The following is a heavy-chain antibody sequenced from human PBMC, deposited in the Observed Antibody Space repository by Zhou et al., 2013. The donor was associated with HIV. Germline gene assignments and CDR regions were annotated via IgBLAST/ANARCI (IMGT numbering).Heavy chain of an antibody. J-gene: IGHJ5*02. D-gene: IGHD2-2*02. V-gene: IGHV1-69*05. Sequence: QVQLVQSGAEVKKPGSSVKVSCKASGGTFSSYAISWVRQAPGQGLEWMGGIIPIFGTANYAQKFQGRVTITTDESTSTAYMELSSLRSEDTAVYYCARGSIVVVPAAIWGMGWFDPWGQGTLVTVSS. CDR1: GGTFSSYA. CDR2: IIPIFGTA. CDR3: ARGSIVVVPAAIWGMGWFDP.